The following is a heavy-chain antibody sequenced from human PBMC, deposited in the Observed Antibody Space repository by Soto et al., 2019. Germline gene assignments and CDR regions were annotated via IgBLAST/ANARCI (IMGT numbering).Heavy chain of an antibody. CDR2: IYYSGST. CDR3: ARTHKKEFLDY. Sequence: SETLSLTCTVSGGSISSSSYYWGWIRQPPGKGLEWIGSIYYSGSTYYNPSLKSRVTISVDTSKNQFSLKLSSVTAADTAVYYCARTHKKEFLDYWGQGTLVTVSS. CDR1: GGSISSSSYY. V-gene: IGHV4-39*01. J-gene: IGHJ4*02.